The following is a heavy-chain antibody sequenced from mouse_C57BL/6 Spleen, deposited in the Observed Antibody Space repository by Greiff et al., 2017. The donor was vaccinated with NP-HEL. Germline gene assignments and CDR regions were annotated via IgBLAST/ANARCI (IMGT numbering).Heavy chain of an antibody. CDR1: GFTFSSYA. CDR3: AREEVTTVEAWFAY. Sequence: EVKLVESGGGLVKPGGSLKLSCAASGFTFSSYAMSWVRQTPEKRLEWVATISDGGSYTYYPDNVKGRFTISRDNAKNNLYLQMSHLKSEDTAMYYCAREEVTTVEAWFAYWGQGTLVTVSA. D-gene: IGHD1-1*01. V-gene: IGHV5-4*01. J-gene: IGHJ3*01. CDR2: ISDGGSYT.